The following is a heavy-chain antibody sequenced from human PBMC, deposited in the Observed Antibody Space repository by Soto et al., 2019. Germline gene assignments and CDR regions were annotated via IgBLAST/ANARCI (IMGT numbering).Heavy chain of an antibody. CDR2: INPNSGGT. Sequence: ASVKVSCKASGYTFTGYYMHWVRQAPGQGLEWMGWINPNSGGTNYAQKFQGRVTMTRDTSISTAYMELSRLRSGDTAVYYCASVGGGARPKGLLSMDVWGQGTTVTVSS. V-gene: IGHV1-2*02. CDR3: ASVGGGARPKGLLSMDV. CDR1: GYTFTGYY. D-gene: IGHD6-6*01. J-gene: IGHJ6*02.